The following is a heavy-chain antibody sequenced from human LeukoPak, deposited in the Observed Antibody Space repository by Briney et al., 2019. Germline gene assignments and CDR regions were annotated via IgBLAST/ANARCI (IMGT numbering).Heavy chain of an antibody. Sequence: GRSLRLSCAASGFTFSSYGMHWVRQAPGKGLEWVAVISYDGSNKYYADSVKGRFTISRDNAKNTLYLQMNSLRAEDTAVYYCARDPRGNWYFDLWGRGTLVTVSS. CDR3: ARDPRGNWYFDL. J-gene: IGHJ2*01. CDR2: ISYDGSNK. CDR1: GFTFSSYG. V-gene: IGHV3-30*03. D-gene: IGHD3-10*01.